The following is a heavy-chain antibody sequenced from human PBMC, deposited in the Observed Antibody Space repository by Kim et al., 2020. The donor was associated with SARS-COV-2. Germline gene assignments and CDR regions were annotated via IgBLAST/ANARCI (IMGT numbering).Heavy chain of an antibody. Sequence: SETLSLTCTVSGGSISSSSYYWGWIRQPPGKGLEWIGSIYYSGSTYYNPSLKSRVTISVDTSKNQFSLKLSSVTAADTAVYYCARHWTMIPYGMDVWGQGTTVTVSS. CDR3: ARHWTMIPYGMDV. CDR2: IYYSGST. J-gene: IGHJ6*02. CDR1: GGSISSSSYY. D-gene: IGHD3-22*01. V-gene: IGHV4-39*01.